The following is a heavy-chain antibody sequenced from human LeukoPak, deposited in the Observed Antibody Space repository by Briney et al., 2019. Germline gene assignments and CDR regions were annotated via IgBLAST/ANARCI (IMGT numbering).Heavy chain of an antibody. CDR2: IRYDGSNK. D-gene: IGHD2-15*01. CDR1: GFTFSSHG. J-gene: IGHJ4*02. CDR3: AKDALGYCSGGSCYRPDY. V-gene: IGHV3-30*02. Sequence: GGSLRLSCAASGFTFSSHGMHWVRQAPGKGLEWVAFIRYDGSNKYYADSMKGRFTISRDNSKNTLYLQMNSLRAEDTAVYYCAKDALGYCSGGSCYRPDYWGQGTLVTVSS.